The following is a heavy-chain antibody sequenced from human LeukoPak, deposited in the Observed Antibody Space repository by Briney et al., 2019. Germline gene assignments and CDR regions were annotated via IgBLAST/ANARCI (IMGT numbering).Heavy chain of an antibody. CDR3: AKDIGWFDP. V-gene: IGHV3-23*01. J-gene: IGHJ5*02. Sequence: GGSLRLSCAASGFTFRSYAMNWVRQAPGKGLEWVSAISVTGDSPHYADSVKGRFTISRDNSKTTLYLQMNSLRAEDTAFYYCAKDIGWFDPWGQGTLVTVSS. CDR1: GFTFRSYA. CDR2: ISVTGDSP.